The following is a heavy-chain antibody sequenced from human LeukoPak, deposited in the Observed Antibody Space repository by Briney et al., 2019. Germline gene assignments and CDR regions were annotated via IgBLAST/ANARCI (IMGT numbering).Heavy chain of an antibody. CDR3: ARSDVGYCSSTSCSHFDY. CDR2: ISAYNGNT. V-gene: IGHV1-18*01. J-gene: IGHJ4*02. Sequence: GASEKVSCKASGYTFTSYGISWVRQAPGQGLEWMGWISAYNGNTNYAQKLQGRVTMTTDTSTSTAYMELRSLRSDDTAVYYCARSDVGYCSSTSCSHFDYWGQGTLVTVSS. CDR1: GYTFTSYG. D-gene: IGHD2-2*01.